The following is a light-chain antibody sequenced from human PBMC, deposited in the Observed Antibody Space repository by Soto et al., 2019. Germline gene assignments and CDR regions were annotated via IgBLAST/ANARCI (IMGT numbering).Light chain of an antibody. CDR1: QSVSSSY. CDR2: GAS. J-gene: IGKJ1*01. V-gene: IGKV3-20*01. CDR3: QQYGSSLWT. Sequence: EKVLKHSVGTLSLYPGERATLYCRASQSVSSSYLAWYQQKPGQAPRLLIYGASSRATGIPDRFSGSGSGTNFVLTISRLEPEDCAVYYCQQYGSSLWTFGQGTKVDIK.